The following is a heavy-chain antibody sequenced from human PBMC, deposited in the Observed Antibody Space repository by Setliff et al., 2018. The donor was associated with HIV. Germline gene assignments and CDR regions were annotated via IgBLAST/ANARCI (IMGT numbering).Heavy chain of an antibody. CDR3: ARSHYDSRGYYYRGDAFDI. D-gene: IGHD3-22*01. CDR1: GLTLSNTW. J-gene: IGHJ3*02. V-gene: IGHV3-20*04. CDR2: INWNGGST. Sequence: PGGSLRLSCAASGLTLSNTWMSWVRQAPGKGLEWVSGINWNGGSTGYADSVKGRFTISRDNAKNSLYLQMNSLRAEDTAVYYCARSHYDSRGYYYRGDAFDIWGLGAMVTVSS.